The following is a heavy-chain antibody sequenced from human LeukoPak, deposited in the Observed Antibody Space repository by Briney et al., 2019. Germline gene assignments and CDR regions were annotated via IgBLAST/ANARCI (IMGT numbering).Heavy chain of an antibody. Sequence: ASVKVSCKASGYTFTGYYMHWVRQAPGQGLEWMGWINPNSGGTNYAQKFQGRVTMTRDTSISTAYMELSRLRSDDTAVYYCAREWWGYDVLTGDNWFDPWGQGTLVTVYS. J-gene: IGHJ5*02. CDR1: GYTFTGYY. D-gene: IGHD3-9*01. V-gene: IGHV1-2*02. CDR3: AREWWGYDVLTGDNWFDP. CDR2: INPNSGGT.